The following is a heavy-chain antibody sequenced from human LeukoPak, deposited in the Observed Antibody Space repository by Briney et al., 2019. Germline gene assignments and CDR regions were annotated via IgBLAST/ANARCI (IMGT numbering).Heavy chain of an antibody. V-gene: IGHV1-18*01. CDR2: ISAYNRDT. D-gene: IGHD4-23*01. J-gene: IGHJ4*02. CDR1: GYTFTSYG. Sequence: ASVKVSCKASGYTFTSYGISWVRQAPGQGLEWVGWISAYNRDTNYAQKVQGRVTLTTDTSTTTAYMELRSLRSDDTAVYYCARNTSGGPYFDYWGQGTLVTVAS. CDR3: ARNTSGGPYFDY.